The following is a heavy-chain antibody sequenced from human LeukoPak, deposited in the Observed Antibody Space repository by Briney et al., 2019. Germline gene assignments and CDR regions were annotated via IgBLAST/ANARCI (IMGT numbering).Heavy chain of an antibody. Sequence: QPGGSLRLSCAASGFTFSNYGMHWARQAPGKGLEWVAFIRFDGTSKFYADSVKARFTISRDNSQNTVSLQVNNLRIEGTALYYCAKTSLSDGSGHYYYMDVWGKGTTVTVSS. V-gene: IGHV3-30*02. J-gene: IGHJ6*03. D-gene: IGHD3-3*01. CDR1: GFTFSNYG. CDR3: AKTSLSDGSGHYYYMDV. CDR2: IRFDGTSK.